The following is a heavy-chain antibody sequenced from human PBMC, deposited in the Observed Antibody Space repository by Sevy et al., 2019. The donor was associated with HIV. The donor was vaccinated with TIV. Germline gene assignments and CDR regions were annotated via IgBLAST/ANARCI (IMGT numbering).Heavy chain of an antibody. V-gene: IGHV3-23*01. Sequence: GGSLRLSCAASGFTFNNYAMTWVRQAPGKGLEWVSAVSGGGDTTYCADSVKGRFTISRDNSKNTLYLQMNSLRAEDTAVYYCAKGASTSGYYLNYFAYWGQGTLVTVSS. CDR1: GFTFNNYA. D-gene: IGHD3-22*01. J-gene: IGHJ4*02. CDR2: VSGGGDTT. CDR3: AKGASTSGYYLNYFAY.